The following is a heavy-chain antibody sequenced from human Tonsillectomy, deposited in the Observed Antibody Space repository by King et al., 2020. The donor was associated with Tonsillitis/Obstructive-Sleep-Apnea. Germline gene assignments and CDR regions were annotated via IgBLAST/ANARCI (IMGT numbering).Heavy chain of an antibody. CDR2: ISYDGSNK. CDR3: ARSIQGWHYFDY. J-gene: IGHJ4*02. V-gene: IGHV3-30*04. Sequence: VQLVESGGGVVQPGRSLRLSCAASGFKFSSYAMHWVRQAPGKGLEGVAFISYDGSNKYFADSVKGRFTISRDNSKNTLFLQMNSLRVEDPAVYYCARSIQGWHYFDYWGQGTLVTVSS. D-gene: IGHD6-19*01. CDR1: GFKFSSYA.